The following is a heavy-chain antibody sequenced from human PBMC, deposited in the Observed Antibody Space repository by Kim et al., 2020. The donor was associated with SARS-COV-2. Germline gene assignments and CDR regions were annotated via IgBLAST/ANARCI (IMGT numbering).Heavy chain of an antibody. V-gene: IGHV1-69*06. D-gene: IGHD3-10*01. Sequence: SVKVSCKASGDSFSSFGISWVRQAPGQGPQWMGGIIPIFGSADYAQSFQDRLTITADISTNTTYMELSSLTSDDTAVFYCARLGTYTLNPRGISERADYWGQGTLITVSS. CDR2: IIPIFGSA. CDR1: GDSFSSFG. J-gene: IGHJ4*02. CDR3: ARLGTYTLNPRGISERADY.